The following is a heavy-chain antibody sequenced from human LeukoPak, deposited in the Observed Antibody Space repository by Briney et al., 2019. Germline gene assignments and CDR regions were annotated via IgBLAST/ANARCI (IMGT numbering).Heavy chain of an antibody. Sequence: ASVKVSCKASGYTFTSYAMHWVRQAPGQRLEWMGWINAGNDNTKYSQKFQGRVTITRDTSASTAYMELSSLRSEDTAVYYCAREGGSNRAFDIWGQGTMVTVSS. CDR1: GYTFTSYA. CDR3: AREGGSNRAFDI. J-gene: IGHJ3*02. CDR2: INAGNDNT. V-gene: IGHV1-3*01. D-gene: IGHD1-26*01.